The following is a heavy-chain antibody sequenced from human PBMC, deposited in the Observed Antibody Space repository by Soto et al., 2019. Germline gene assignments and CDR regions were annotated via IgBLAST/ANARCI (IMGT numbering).Heavy chain of an antibody. CDR3: ARVPYYDYIWGSWFAY. D-gene: IGHD3-16*01. CDR1: GYTFTSYG. J-gene: IGHJ4*02. Sequence: QGQLVQSGAEVKKPGASVKVSCKASGYTFTSYGISWVRQAPGQGLDGMGWISAYNGNTDDAQKLQGRVTMTTDTSTSTAYMELRSLRSDDTAVYYCARVPYYDYIWGSWFAYWRQGTLVTVSS. V-gene: IGHV1-18*01. CDR2: ISAYNGNT.